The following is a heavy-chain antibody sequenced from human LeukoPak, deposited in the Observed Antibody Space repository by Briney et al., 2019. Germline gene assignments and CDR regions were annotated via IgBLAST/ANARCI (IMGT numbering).Heavy chain of an antibody. CDR3: AKGGIAWDWSGTNGMDV. CDR2: ISGSGSST. Sequence: PGGSLRLSCAASGFTFSSYAMSWVRQAPGKGLEWVSGISGSGSSTFYADSVSGRFTISRDNSKNTVYLQMNSLRAEDTAVYYCAKGGIAWDWSGTNGMDVWGQGTTVTVSS. CDR1: GFTFSSYA. J-gene: IGHJ6*02. V-gene: IGHV3-23*01. D-gene: IGHD1-26*01.